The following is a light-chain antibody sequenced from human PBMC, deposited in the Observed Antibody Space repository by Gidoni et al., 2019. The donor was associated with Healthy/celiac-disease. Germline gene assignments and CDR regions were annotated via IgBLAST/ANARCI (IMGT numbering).Light chain of an antibody. CDR1: QSVLYSSNNKNY. CDR3: QQFYSTPYT. CDR2: WAS. Sequence: DIVMTQSPDSLAVSLGERATINCKSSQSVLYSSNNKNYLAWYQQKPGQPPKLLIYWASTRESGVPDRFSGSGSGTDFTLTISSLQAEDVAVYYCQQFYSTPYTFGQGTKLDFK. J-gene: IGKJ2*01. V-gene: IGKV4-1*01.